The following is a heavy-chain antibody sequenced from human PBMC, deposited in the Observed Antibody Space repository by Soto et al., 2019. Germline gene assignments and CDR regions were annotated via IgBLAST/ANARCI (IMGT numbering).Heavy chain of an antibody. Sequence: ASVKVSCKASGYTFTGYYMHWVRQAPGQGLEWMGWINPNSGGTNYAQKFQVRVTMTRDTSISTAYMELSRLRSDDTAVYYCAREGIAARPGGWFDPWGQGTLVTVSS. CDR1: GYTFTGYY. CDR3: AREGIAARPGGWFDP. D-gene: IGHD6-6*01. J-gene: IGHJ5*02. V-gene: IGHV1-2*02. CDR2: INPNSGGT.